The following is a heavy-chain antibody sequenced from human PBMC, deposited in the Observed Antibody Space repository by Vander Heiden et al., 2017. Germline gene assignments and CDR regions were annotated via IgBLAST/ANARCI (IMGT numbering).Heavy chain of an antibody. CDR2: ISPYNGNT. CDR1: GYTFTIND. Sequence: QVQLVQSGAEVKEPGASVKVSCEAPGYTFTINDISWVRKAPGQGLDWMGWISPYNGNTNYAQSLQGRVTMTTDTSTNTVYMELRSLRSDDTAVYYCARGAISSRNGFDIWGQGTMVIVSS. J-gene: IGHJ3*02. CDR3: ARGAISSRNGFDI. V-gene: IGHV1-18*01.